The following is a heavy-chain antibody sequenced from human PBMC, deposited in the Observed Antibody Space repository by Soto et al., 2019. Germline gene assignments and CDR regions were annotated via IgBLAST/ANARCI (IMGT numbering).Heavy chain of an antibody. J-gene: IGHJ3*02. CDR3: ARDSCSGGSCYSFGAFDI. D-gene: IGHD2-15*01. CDR1: GYTFTIYG. Sequence: SGKVSCKASGYTFTIYGISWVRQAPGQGLEWMGWISAYNGNTNYAQKLQGRVTMTTDTSTSTAYMELRSLRSDDTAVYYCARDSCSGGSCYSFGAFDIWGQGTMVTVSS. CDR2: ISAYNGNT. V-gene: IGHV1-18*01.